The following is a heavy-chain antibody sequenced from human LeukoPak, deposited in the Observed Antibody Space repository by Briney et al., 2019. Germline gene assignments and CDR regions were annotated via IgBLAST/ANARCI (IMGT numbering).Heavy chain of an antibody. CDR1: GGTFSSYA. V-gene: IGHV1-69*05. Sequence: ASVKVSCEASGGTFSSYAISWVRQAPGQGLEWMGRIIPIFGTANYAQKFQGRVTITTDESTSTAYMELSSLRSEDTAVYYCARDVDNYGDYVWFDPWGQGTLVTVSS. CDR3: ARDVDNYGDYVWFDP. CDR2: IIPIFGTA. J-gene: IGHJ5*02. D-gene: IGHD4-17*01.